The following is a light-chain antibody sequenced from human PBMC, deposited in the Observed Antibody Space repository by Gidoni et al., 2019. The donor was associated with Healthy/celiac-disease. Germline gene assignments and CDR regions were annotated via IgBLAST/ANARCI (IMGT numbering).Light chain of an antibody. J-gene: IGLJ3*02. V-gene: IGLV2-14*01. Sequence: QSALTQPASVTGSPGQSITNSCTGTSSDVGGYNYVSWYQQHPGKAPKLMIYDVSNRPSGVSNRFSGSKSCNTASLTISGLQAEDEADYYCSSYTSSSTWVFGGGTKLTVL. CDR2: DVS. CDR1: SSDVGGYNY. CDR3: SSYTSSSTWV.